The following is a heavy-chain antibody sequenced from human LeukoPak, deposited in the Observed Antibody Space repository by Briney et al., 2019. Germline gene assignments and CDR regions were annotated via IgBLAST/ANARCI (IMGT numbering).Heavy chain of an antibody. J-gene: IGHJ4*02. CDR2: INPNSGGT. D-gene: IGHD3-22*01. Sequence: ASVKVSCKASGYTFIGDYMHWVRQAHGQGLEWMGWINPNSGGTNYAQKFQGRVTMTRDTSISTAYMELSRLRSDDTAVYYCARGLPYYYDSSGYYPGYWGQGTLVTVSS. V-gene: IGHV1-2*02. CDR3: ARGLPYYYDSSGYYPGY. CDR1: GYTFIGDY.